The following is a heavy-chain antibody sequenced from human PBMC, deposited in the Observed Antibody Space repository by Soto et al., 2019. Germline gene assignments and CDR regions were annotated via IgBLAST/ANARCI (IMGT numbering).Heavy chain of an antibody. CDR1: GFTFSSYP. V-gene: IGHV3-30-3*01. J-gene: IGHJ4*02. Sequence: GGSLRLSCEASGFTFSSYPMHWVRQAPGKGLEWVTVISYDGGNQYYADSVKGRFTISRDNSKDTLYLQMHSLRSDDTAVYFCARGPVTQTSFIDHWGQGTLVTVSS. CDR3: ARGPVTQTSFIDH. CDR2: ISYDGGNQ. D-gene: IGHD4-4*01.